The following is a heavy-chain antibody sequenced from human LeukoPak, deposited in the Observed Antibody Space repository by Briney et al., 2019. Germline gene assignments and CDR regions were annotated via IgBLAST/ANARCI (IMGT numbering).Heavy chain of an antibody. CDR3: ARGDNRHKKFPH. CDR1: GFTFSSYG. D-gene: IGHD2-15*01. V-gene: IGHV3-74*01. J-gene: IGHJ1*01. CDR2: INSDGSST. Sequence: PGGSLRPSCAASGFTFSSYGMHWVRQAPDEGLVWVSRINSDGSSTNYADSVKGRFTISRDNAKSTLYLQMNSLRAEDTAMYYCARGDNRHKKFPHWGQGTLVTVSS.